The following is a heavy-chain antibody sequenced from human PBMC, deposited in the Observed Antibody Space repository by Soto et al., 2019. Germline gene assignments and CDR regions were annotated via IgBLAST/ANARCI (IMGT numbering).Heavy chain of an antibody. D-gene: IGHD1-26*01. Sequence: QVQLVDSGGGVVQPGRALRLSCAASGFSFTTYVMHWVRQAPGKGLEWVAVISHDGSYKYYGDAVKGRFTISRDTSKNAVYLEMNSLRPEDTAVYYCAKGLLAIVGTTLPSDAFNIWGQGTMFTVSS. V-gene: IGHV3-30*18. CDR2: ISHDGSYK. CDR3: AKGLLAIVGTTLPSDAFNI. CDR1: GFSFTTYV. J-gene: IGHJ3*02.